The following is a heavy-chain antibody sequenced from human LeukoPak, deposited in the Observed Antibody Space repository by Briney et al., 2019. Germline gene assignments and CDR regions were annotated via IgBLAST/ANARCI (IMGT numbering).Heavy chain of an antibody. D-gene: IGHD2-15*01. J-gene: IGHJ4*02. CDR2: VNPNSGST. CDR1: GYIFSSYD. CDR3: ARDQRYSGAPGLVDY. V-gene: IGHV1-8*01. Sequence: GASVKVSCKASGYIFSSYDIIWLGQQTAQGLVGMGWVNPNSGSTGYAQEFQGRVTMTRTTSITTAYMELKSLRSEDTAGSYCARDQRYSGAPGLVDYWGQGNLVTVSS.